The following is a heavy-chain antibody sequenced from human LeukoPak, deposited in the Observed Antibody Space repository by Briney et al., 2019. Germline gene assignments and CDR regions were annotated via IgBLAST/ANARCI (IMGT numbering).Heavy chain of an antibody. D-gene: IGHD2-8*02. V-gene: IGHV1-2*02. CDR3: XXATPSRGYCTGGXCFEGAQYFQH. J-gene: IGHJ1*01. CDR2: INPNSGGK. Sequence: ASVTVSCKASGYTFTGYYMNWVRQAPGQGLEWMGWINPNSGGKDYAQKIQGRVTMTRETSISTAYMELSRLRSDDTAVYYGXXATPSRGYCTGGXCFEGAQYFQHWGQGXLVTV. CDR1: GYTFTGYY.